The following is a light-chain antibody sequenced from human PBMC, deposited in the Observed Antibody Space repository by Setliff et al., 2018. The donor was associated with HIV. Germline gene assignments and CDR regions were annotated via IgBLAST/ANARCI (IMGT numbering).Light chain of an antibody. CDR1: NWDVGGGHRY. V-gene: IGLV2-14*01. CDR2: EVN. Sequence: QSALTQPASVSGSPGQSITISCTGTNWDVGGGHRYVSWYQHFPGKAPKLVIYEVNTRPSGVSSRFSGSKSGNTASLTISGLQLEDESDYYCCSFTSSHTYVFGTGTK. J-gene: IGLJ1*01. CDR3: CSFTSSHTYV.